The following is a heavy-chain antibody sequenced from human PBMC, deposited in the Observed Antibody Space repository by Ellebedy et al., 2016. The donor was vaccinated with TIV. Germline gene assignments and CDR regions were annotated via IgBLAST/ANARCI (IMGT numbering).Heavy chain of an antibody. D-gene: IGHD6-19*01. V-gene: IGHV3-53*01. CDR1: GFTVSSNY. Sequence: LSLTCAASGFTVSSNYMSWVRRAPGQGLGWVSVLYGGGNTDYAEHVEGRFTISRDNSKNTVYLQMNSLRAEDTAVYYCARARGWYGSDGMDVWGEGTTVTVSS. CDR3: ARARGWYGSDGMDV. J-gene: IGHJ6*04. CDR2: LYGGGNT.